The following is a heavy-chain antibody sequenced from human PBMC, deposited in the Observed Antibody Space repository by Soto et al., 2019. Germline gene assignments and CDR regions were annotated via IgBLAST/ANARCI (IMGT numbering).Heavy chain of an antibody. CDR2: ISGSGGST. D-gene: IGHD6-6*01. Sequence: GGSLRLSCAASGFTFSSYAMSWVRQAPGKGLEWVSAISGSGGSTYYADSVKGRFTISRDNSKNTLYLQMNSLRAEDTSVYYCAKDRRYSSSSDPWGQGTLVTVSS. J-gene: IGHJ5*02. CDR3: AKDRRYSSSSDP. CDR1: GFTFSSYA. V-gene: IGHV3-23*01.